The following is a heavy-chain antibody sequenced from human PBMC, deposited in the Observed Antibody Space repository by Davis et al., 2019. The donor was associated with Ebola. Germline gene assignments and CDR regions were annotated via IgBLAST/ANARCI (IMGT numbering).Heavy chain of an antibody. J-gene: IGHJ4*02. CDR3: AREGSGWYHRFDF. CDR2: INHSGST. Sequence: PGGSLRLSCAVYGGSFSGYYWNWIRQPPGKGLEWIGEINHSGSTNYNPSLKSRVTISVDKSKNQFSLKLSSVTAADTAVYYCAREGSGWYHRFDFWGRGTLVTVSS. CDR1: GGSFSGYY. D-gene: IGHD6-19*01. V-gene: IGHV4-34*01.